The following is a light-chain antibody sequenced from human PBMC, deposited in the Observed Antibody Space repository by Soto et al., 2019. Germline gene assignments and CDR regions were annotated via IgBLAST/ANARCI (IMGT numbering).Light chain of an antibody. Sequence: QSALTQPASVSGSPGQSITISCTGTASNVGTYNYVSWYQQYPDKVPKLLIYDVTKRPPGVSDRFSGSKSGNTASLTISGLQAEDEADYYCNSYTSSQTGVVGTGTKLTVL. CDR3: NSYTSSQTGV. V-gene: IGLV2-14*01. CDR1: ASNVGTYNY. CDR2: DVT. J-gene: IGLJ1*01.